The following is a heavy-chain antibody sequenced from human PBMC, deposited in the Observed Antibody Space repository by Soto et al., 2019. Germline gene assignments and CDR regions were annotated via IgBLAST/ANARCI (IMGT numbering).Heavy chain of an antibody. Sequence: PSETLSLTCTVSGGSISSYYWSWIRQPPGKGLEWIGYIYYSGSTNYNPSLKSRVTISVDTSKNQFSLKLSSVTAADTAVYYCARHCGGDCYEYNWFDPWGQGTLVTV. J-gene: IGHJ5*02. D-gene: IGHD2-21*02. CDR2: IYYSGST. CDR3: ARHCGGDCYEYNWFDP. CDR1: GGSISSYY. V-gene: IGHV4-59*08.